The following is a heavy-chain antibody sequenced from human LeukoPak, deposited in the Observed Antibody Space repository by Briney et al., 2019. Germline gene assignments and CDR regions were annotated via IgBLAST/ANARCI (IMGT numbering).Heavy chain of an antibody. J-gene: IGHJ3*01. CDR2: ISGGST. CDR3: ARVLAGHPDAFDV. CDR1: GFTFSSYA. V-gene: IGHV3-64*01. Sequence: GGSLRLPCAASGFTFSSYAMHWVRQAPGKGPEYVSAISGGSTFYANSVKGRFSISRDNSKNKLYLQMGSLRAEDMAVYYCARVLAGHPDAFDVWGQGTMVTVSS.